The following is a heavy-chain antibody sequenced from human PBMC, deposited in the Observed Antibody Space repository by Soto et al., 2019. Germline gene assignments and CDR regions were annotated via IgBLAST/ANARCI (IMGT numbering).Heavy chain of an antibody. D-gene: IGHD5-18*01. CDR3: ARTSAMAHGAFDI. J-gene: IGHJ3*02. V-gene: IGHV3-21*01. Sequence: GGYLRLSCAHSGFTFSSYSMNWVRQAPGKGLEWVSSISSSSSYIYYADSVKGRFTISRDNAKNSLYLQMNSLRAEDTAVYYCARTSAMAHGAFDIWGQGTMVTVSS. CDR2: ISSSSSYI. CDR1: GFTFSSYS.